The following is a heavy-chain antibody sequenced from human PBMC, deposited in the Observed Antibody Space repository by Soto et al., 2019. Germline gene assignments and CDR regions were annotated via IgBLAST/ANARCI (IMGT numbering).Heavy chain of an antibody. J-gene: IGHJ4*02. V-gene: IGHV1-18*04. CDR3: ARDSGSYFDY. D-gene: IGHD1-26*01. CDR2: ISTYNGYT. Sequence: QVPLVQSGPEVKKPGASVKVSCKASGYTFTTYGISWVRQAPGQGPEWMAWISTYNGYTNYAQKFHGRVTMTTDTSTSTAYMDLRSLRSDDTAVYYCARDSGSYFDYWGQGTLVTVSS. CDR1: GYTFTTYG.